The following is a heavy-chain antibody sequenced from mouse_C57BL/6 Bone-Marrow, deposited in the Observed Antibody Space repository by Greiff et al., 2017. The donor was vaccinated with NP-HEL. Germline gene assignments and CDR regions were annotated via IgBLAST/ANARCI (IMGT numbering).Heavy chain of an antibody. Sequence: VQLQQSGAELMKPGASVKLSCKATGYTFTGYWIEWVKQRPGHGLEWIGEILPGSGSTNYNVKFKGKATFTADTSSNTAYMQLSSLTTEDSAIYYCARTGWLLSMDYWGQGTSVTVSS. J-gene: IGHJ4*01. V-gene: IGHV1-9*01. CDR3: ARTGWLLSMDY. D-gene: IGHD2-3*01. CDR2: ILPGSGST. CDR1: GYTFTGYW.